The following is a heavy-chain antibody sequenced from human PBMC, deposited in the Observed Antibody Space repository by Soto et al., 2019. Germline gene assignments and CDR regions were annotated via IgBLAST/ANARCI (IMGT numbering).Heavy chain of an antibody. V-gene: IGHV3-23*01. CDR2: ISGSGGST. J-gene: IGHJ5*02. Sequence: EVQLLESGGGLVQPGGSLRLSCAASGFTFSSYAMSWVRQAPGKGLEWVSAISGSGGSTYYADSVKGRFTISRDNSKNTLYLQMNSLRAEDTAVYSCAKDIPIFGVPPPNDWFDPWCQGTLVTFSS. CDR3: AKDIPIFGVPPPNDWFDP. CDR1: GFTFSSYA. D-gene: IGHD3-3*01.